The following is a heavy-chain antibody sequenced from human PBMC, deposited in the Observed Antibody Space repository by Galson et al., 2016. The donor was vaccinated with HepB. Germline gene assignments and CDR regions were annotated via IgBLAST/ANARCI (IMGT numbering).Heavy chain of an antibody. CDR3: ARGGGRDQIPRDKSLWYGDLLAYYGMDV. J-gene: IGHJ6*02. CDR1: GYTFINYD. Sequence: SVKVSCKASGYTFINYDINWVRQATGQGLEWMGWMNPNSGNAGFAQKFQGRVTMTRNTSTRTAYMELSSLTSEDTAVYFCARGGGRDQIPRDKSLWYGDLLAYYGMDVWAPGTTVTVS. V-gene: IGHV1-8*01. CDR2: MNPNSGNA. D-gene: IGHD3-10*01.